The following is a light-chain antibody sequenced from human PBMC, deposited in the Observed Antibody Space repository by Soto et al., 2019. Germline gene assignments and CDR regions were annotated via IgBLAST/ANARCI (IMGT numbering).Light chain of an antibody. V-gene: IGLV2-14*03. CDR1: SSDVGGYNF. CDR2: EVS. CDR3: SSYTTSSTVV. J-gene: IGLJ1*01. Sequence: VLAQPASVFGSPGQSITISCTGTSSDVGGYNFVSWYQQHPGKAPKLMIYEVSNRPSGVSNRFSGSKSGNTASLTISGLQPEDEADYYCSSYTTSSTVVFGTGTKVTVL.